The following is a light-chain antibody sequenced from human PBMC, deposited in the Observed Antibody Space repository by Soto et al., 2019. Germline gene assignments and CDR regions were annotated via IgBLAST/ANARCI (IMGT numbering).Light chain of an antibody. Sequence: DIQMTQSPSTLSASVGDKVTITCRPSQSISSWLAWYQQKPGQAPKLVIYDASSLESGVPSRFSGSGSGTEFTLTISSLQPDDFATFYCQQYNTYPITFGQGTRLEIK. CDR2: DAS. CDR3: QQYNTYPIT. CDR1: QSISSW. V-gene: IGKV1-5*01. J-gene: IGKJ5*01.